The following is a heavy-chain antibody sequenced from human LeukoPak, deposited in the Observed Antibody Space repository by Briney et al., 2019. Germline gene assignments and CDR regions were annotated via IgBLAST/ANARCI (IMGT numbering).Heavy chain of an antibody. Sequence: PGGSLRLSCAASGFTVSSYDMHLVRQAAGKGLEWVSAIGTAGDTYYPGSVKGRFTISRENAKNSLYLQMNSLRAGDTAVYYCARGAAAGLADWGQGTLVTVSS. CDR2: IGTAGDT. V-gene: IGHV3-13*01. CDR1: GFTVSSYD. CDR3: ARGAAAGLAD. D-gene: IGHD6-13*01. J-gene: IGHJ4*02.